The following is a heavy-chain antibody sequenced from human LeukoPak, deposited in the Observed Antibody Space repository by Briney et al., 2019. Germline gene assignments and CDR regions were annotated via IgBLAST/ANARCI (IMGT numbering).Heavy chain of an antibody. CDR1: GFTFNNYG. J-gene: IGHJ4*02. Sequence: GGSLRLSCAASGFTFNNYGMHWVRQAPGKGLEWVAFIRYDGSNKYYADSVKGRFTVSRDNSKNTLYLQMSSLRAEDTAVYCCAKQYSSSWFPDYWGQGTLVTVSS. V-gene: IGHV3-30*02. CDR2: IRYDGSNK. CDR3: AKQYSSSWFPDY. D-gene: IGHD6-13*01.